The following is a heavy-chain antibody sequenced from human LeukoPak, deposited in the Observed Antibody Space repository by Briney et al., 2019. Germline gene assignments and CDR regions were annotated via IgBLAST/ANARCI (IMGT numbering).Heavy chain of an antibody. D-gene: IGHD6-13*01. CDR1: GGSVSSGSYY. CDR3: ATYSSSYYYYYLDV. Sequence: PSETLSLTCTVSGGSVSSGSYYWSWIRQPPGKGLVWIGYIYYSGSTNYNPSLKSRVTISVDTSKNQFSLKLSSVTAADTAVYYCATYSSSYYYYYLDVWGKGTTVTVSS. J-gene: IGHJ6*03. V-gene: IGHV4-61*01. CDR2: IYYSGST.